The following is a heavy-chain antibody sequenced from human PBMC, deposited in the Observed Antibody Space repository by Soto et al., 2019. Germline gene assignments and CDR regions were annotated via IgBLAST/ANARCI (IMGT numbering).Heavy chain of an antibody. CDR1: GYTFTGYY. J-gene: IGHJ4*02. CDR3: ARVGARGGSGYDSTY. V-gene: IGHV1-2*02. D-gene: IGHD5-12*01. Sequence: QVQLVQSGAEVKKPGASVKVSCKASGYTFTGYYMHWVRQAPGRGLEWMGWINPNSGGTNYAQKFQGRVTMTRDTSISTAYMELSRLRSDDTAVYYCARVGARGGSGYDSTYWGQGTLVTVSS. CDR2: INPNSGGT.